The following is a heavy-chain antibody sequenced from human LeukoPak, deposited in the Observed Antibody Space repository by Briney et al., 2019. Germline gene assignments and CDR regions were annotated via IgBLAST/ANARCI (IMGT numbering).Heavy chain of an antibody. V-gene: IGHV4-34*01. CDR2: INHSGST. CDR3: ARHPRPQIFGVVITHNWFDP. J-gene: IGHJ5*02. CDR1: GGSFSGYY. D-gene: IGHD3-3*01. Sequence: SETLSLTCAVYGGSFSGYYWSWIRQPPGKGLEWIGEINHSGSTNYNPSLKSRVTISVDTSKNQFSLKLSSVTAADTAVYYCARHPRPQIFGVVITHNWFDPWGQGTLVTVSS.